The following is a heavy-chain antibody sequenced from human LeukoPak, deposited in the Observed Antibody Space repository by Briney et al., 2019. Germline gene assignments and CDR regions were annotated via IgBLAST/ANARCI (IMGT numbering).Heavy chain of an antibody. V-gene: IGHV3-23*01. J-gene: IGHJ4*02. CDR2: ISGSGGST. D-gene: IGHD3-22*01. Sequence: GGSLRLSCATSGFTVSNSDLAWVRQAPGKGLEWVSAISGSGGSTYYADSVKGRFTISRDNSKNTLYLQMNSLRAEDTAVYYCAKGPPLEHYYYDSSGYYSWGQGTLVTVSS. CDR1: GFTVSNSD. CDR3: AKGPPLEHYYYDSSGYYS.